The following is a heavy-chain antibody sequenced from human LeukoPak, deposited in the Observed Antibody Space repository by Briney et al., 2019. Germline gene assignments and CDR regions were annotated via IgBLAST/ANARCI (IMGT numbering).Heavy chain of an antibody. Sequence: SETLSLTCTVSGGSISSYYWSWIRQPPGKGLEWIGYIYYSGSTNYNPSLKSRVTISVDTSKNQFSLKLGSVTAADTAVYYCARGMYDILTGYYNGIDYWGQGTLVTVSS. V-gene: IGHV4-59*01. CDR1: GGSISSYY. D-gene: IGHD3-9*01. J-gene: IGHJ4*02. CDR2: IYYSGST. CDR3: ARGMYDILTGYYNGIDY.